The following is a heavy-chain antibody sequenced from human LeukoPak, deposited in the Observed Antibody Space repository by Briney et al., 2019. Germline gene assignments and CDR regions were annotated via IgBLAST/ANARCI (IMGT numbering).Heavy chain of an antibody. CDR2: TYYRSKWYN. J-gene: IGHJ4*02. V-gene: IGHV6-1*01. Sequence: SQTLSLTCALSGDSVSSNSAAWNWIRQSPSRGLEWLGRTYYRSKWYNDYAVSVKSRITVNPDTSKNQFSLQLNSVTPEDTAVYYCARDARRSYYYDSSGIFDYWGQGTLVTVSS. CDR1: GDSVSSNSAA. D-gene: IGHD3-22*01. CDR3: ARDARRSYYYDSSGIFDY.